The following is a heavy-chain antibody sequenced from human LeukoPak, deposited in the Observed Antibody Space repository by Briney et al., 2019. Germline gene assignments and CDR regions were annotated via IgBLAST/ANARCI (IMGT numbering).Heavy chain of an antibody. CDR1: GFTFSSYS. CDR3: AREENSNL. D-gene: IGHD1-7*01. J-gene: IGHJ5*02. CDR2: ISRSSSYI. V-gene: IGHV3-21*01. Sequence: PGGSLRLSRAASGFTFSSYSMNWVRQAPGNWLEWVSSISRSSSYIYSADSVKARFTISRDNAKNSLYLQMNSLRAEDTAVYYCAREENSNLWGQGTLVTVSS.